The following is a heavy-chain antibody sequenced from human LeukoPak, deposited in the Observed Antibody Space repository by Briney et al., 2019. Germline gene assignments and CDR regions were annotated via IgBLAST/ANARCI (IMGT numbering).Heavy chain of an antibody. Sequence: GGSLRLSCAASGFTFSSYSMNWVRQAPGKGLEWVSYISSSSSTIYYADSVKGRFTISRDNAKNSLYLQMNSLRDEDTAVYYCAKGVNYYDSSGYYPYYFDYWGQGTLVTVSS. CDR2: ISSSSSTI. D-gene: IGHD3-22*01. J-gene: IGHJ4*02. CDR3: AKGVNYYDSSGYYPYYFDY. V-gene: IGHV3-48*02. CDR1: GFTFSSYS.